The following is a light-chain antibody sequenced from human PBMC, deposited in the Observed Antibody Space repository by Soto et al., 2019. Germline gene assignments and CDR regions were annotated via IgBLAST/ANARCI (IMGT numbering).Light chain of an antibody. CDR2: EDT. J-gene: IGLJ1*01. CDR3: CSYAGYSTFYA. CDR1: SSNVGRYNL. V-gene: IGLV2-23*01. Sequence: QSALTQPASVSGSPGQSISVSCTGTSSNVGRYNLVSWYQQHPGKAPKLIIYEDTKRPSGVSNRFSGSKSGNTASLAISGLQAEDEADYYCCSYAGYSTFYAFGAGTKVTVL.